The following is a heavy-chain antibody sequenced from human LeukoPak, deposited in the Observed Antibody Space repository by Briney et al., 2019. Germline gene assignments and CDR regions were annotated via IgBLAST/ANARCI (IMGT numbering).Heavy chain of an antibody. CDR1: GFTFDDHG. CDR3: ANRGKIEGKVGTTARGYYFDY. V-gene: IGHV3-9*01. D-gene: IGHD1-26*01. Sequence: PGGSLRLSCAASGFTFDDHGMHWVRQAPGKGLEWVSGISWSSGIIGYADSVKGRFTISRDNAKNSLYLQMISLRADDTAVYYCANRGKIEGKVGTTARGYYFDYWGQGTLVTVSS. CDR2: ISWSSGII. J-gene: IGHJ4*02.